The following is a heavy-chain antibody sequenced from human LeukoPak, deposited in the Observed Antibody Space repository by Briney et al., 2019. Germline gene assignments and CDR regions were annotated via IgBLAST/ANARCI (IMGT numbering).Heavy chain of an antibody. J-gene: IGHJ4*02. Sequence: GASVKVSCKASGYTFTGYSMHWVRQAPGQGLEWMGRINPSSGGTNYAQKFQGRVTMTRDTSISTAYMELRLGSDDTAVYYCAREASEIVMVNAQFDCWGQGTLVTVYS. V-gene: IGHV1-2*06. CDR2: INPSSGGT. D-gene: IGHD2-21*01. CDR3: AREASEIVMVNAQFDC. CDR1: GYTFTGYS.